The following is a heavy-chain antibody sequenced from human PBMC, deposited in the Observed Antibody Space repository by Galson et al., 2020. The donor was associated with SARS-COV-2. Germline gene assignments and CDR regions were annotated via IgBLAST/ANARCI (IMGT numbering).Heavy chain of an antibody. J-gene: IGHJ6*03. CDR3: ARGGLPYYYYMDV. V-gene: IGHV3-49*03. CDR1: GFTFGDFA. Sequence: GGSLRLSCPVAGFTFGDFAMSWFRQAPGKGLEWVGFIRSRTYEGTTEYAASVKDRVTIQRDDSKNVAYLQMNSPITEDTAVYYCARGGLPYYYYMDVWCKGTSVTFSS. CDR2: IRSRTYEGTT.